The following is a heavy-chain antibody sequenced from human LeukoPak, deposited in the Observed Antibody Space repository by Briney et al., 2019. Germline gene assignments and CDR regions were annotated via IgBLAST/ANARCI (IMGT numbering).Heavy chain of an antibody. CDR3: ARGDFVLMVYAVKFDY. CDR1: GGSFSGYY. D-gene: IGHD2-8*01. Sequence: PSETLSLTCAVYGGSFSGYYWSWIRQPPGKGLEWIGEINHSGSTNYNPSLKSRVTISVDTSKNQFSLKLSSVTAADTAVYYCARGDFVLMVYAVKFDYWGQGTLVTVSS. V-gene: IGHV4-34*01. CDR2: INHSGST. J-gene: IGHJ4*02.